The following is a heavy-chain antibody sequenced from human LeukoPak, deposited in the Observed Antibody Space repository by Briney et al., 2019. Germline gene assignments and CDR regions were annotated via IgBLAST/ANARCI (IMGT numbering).Heavy chain of an antibody. J-gene: IGHJ4*02. Sequence: SVKVSCKASGGTFSSYAISWVRQAPGQGLEWMGRIIPILGIANYAQKFQGRVTITADKSTSTAYMELSSLRSEDTAVYYCARAVITFGGVIVIPGFFDYWGQGTLVTVSS. V-gene: IGHV1-69*04. CDR2: IIPILGIA. D-gene: IGHD3-16*02. CDR3: ARAVITFGGVIVIPGFFDY. CDR1: GGTFSSYA.